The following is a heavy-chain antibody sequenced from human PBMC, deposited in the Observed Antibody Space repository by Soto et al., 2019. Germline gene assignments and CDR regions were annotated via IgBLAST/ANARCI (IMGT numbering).Heavy chain of an antibody. CDR1: GFTFRIYA. CDR3: ATLAVAGEGSDY. Sequence: QVQLVESGGGVVQPGRSLRLSCAASGFTFRIYAIHWVRQAPGKGLEWVAVISYDGSNKYYADSVKGRFTMSRDNSKNTLYLQMNSLRAEDTAVYYCATLAVAGEGSDYWGQGTLVTVSS. J-gene: IGHJ4*02. D-gene: IGHD6-19*01. V-gene: IGHV3-30-3*01. CDR2: ISYDGSNK.